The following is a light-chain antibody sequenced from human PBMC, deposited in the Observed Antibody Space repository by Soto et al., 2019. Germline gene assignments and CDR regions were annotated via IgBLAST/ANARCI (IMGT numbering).Light chain of an antibody. Sequence: EIVLTQSPGTLSVSPGDRDTLSCSASQSVSSNLAWYQQKPGQAPRLLIYGASTRATGIPARFSGSGSGTDFTLTITRLEPEDSAVYFCQQYTGPPTTFGQGTRLEIK. J-gene: IGKJ5*01. CDR2: GAS. CDR3: QQYTGPPTT. V-gene: IGKV3-15*01. CDR1: QSVSSN.